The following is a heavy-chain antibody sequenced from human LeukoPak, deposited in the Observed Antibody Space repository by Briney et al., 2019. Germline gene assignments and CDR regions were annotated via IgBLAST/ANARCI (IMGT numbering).Heavy chain of an antibody. CDR2: ISASGSS. J-gene: IGHJ5*02. CDR3: ATEGGGPRWLDP. V-gene: IGHV4-4*07. CDR1: GGSVSSYY. Sequence: PSETLSLTCSVSGGSVSSYYWSWIRQPAGKGLGWIGRISASGSSNYNPSLRSRVIMSVDTPKNQFSLNLSSVTAADTAVYYCATEGGGPRWLDPWGQGTLVTVSS. D-gene: IGHD6-25*01.